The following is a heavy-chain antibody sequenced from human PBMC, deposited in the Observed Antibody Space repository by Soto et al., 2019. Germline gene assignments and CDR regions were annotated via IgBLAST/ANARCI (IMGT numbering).Heavy chain of an antibody. D-gene: IGHD5-18*01. V-gene: IGHV4-4*07. Sequence: SETLSLTCSVSGTSVSNYYWSWIRQPAGKGLEHIGRIYTSGSTSYNPSLKSRVTMSMDTSQTQIYLNLASVTAADTAVYYCARGGIQLSYAFDYWGQGILVTVSS. CDR2: IYTSGST. CDR3: ARGGIQLSYAFDY. J-gene: IGHJ4*02. CDR1: GTSVSNYY.